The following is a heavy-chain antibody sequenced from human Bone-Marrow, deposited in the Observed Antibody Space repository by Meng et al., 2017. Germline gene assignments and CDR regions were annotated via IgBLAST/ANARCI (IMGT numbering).Heavy chain of an antibody. Sequence: SGPTLVKPTQTLTLTCTFSGFSLSTSGMCVSWIRQPPGKGLEWIGYIYYSGSTNYNPSLESRATISVDTSQNNLSLKLSSVTAADSAVYYCARGPTTMAHDFDYWGQGTLVTVSS. V-gene: IGHV4-61*03. J-gene: IGHJ4*02. CDR1: GFSLSTSGMC. CDR3: ARGPTTMAHDFDY. CDR2: IYYSGST. D-gene: IGHD4-11*01.